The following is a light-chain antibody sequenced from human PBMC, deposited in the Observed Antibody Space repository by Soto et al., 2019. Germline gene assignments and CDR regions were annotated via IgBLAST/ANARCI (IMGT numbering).Light chain of an antibody. CDR2: GNN. V-gene: IGLV1-40*01. CDR3: QSFDTRLNSVV. CDR1: SSNIGADYD. Sequence: QSAVTQPPSVSGAPGQRVTISCTGSSSNIGADYDVHWYQQFPGTAPKLLIYGNNNRPSGVPDRFSGSKSGTSASLAITGLQAEDEADYYCQSFDTRLNSVVFGGGTKLTVL. J-gene: IGLJ2*01.